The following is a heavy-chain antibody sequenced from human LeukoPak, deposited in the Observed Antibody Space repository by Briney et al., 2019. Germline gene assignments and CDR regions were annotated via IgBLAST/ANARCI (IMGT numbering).Heavy chain of an antibody. Sequence: PSETLSLTCTVSGGSISSGGYYWSWIRQPPGKGLEWIGYIYHSGSTYYNPSLKSRVTISVDRSKNQFSLKLSSVTAADTAVYYCARDSSSWYGTFDIWGQGTMVTVSS. CDR3: ARDSSSWYGTFDI. D-gene: IGHD6-13*01. J-gene: IGHJ3*02. V-gene: IGHV4-30-2*01. CDR1: GGSISSGGYY. CDR2: IYHSGST.